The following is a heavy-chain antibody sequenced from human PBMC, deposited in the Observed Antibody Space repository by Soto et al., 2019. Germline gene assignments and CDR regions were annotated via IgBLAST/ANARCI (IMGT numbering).Heavy chain of an antibody. CDR2: FCSSGNP. CDR1: GFTVSNNY. J-gene: IGHJ6*02. V-gene: IGHV3-53*01. CDR3: ATSPRVAV. Sequence: EVQLVESGGGLIQPGGSLRLSCAASGFTVSNNYMIWVRQAPGKGLEWVSLFCSSGNPHYADSVRGRFTISRDKSNNTLYLQMNSLRAEDTAVYYCATSPRVAVWGQGTTVTVSS.